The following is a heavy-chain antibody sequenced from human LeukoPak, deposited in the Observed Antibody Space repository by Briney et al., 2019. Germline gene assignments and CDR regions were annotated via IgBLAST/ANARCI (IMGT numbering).Heavy chain of an antibody. D-gene: IGHD2-15*01. CDR1: GFTFSGYG. Sequence: GGSLRLSCAASGFTFSGYGMHWFRQAPGKGLEWVAVISYDGSNKYYADPVKGRFTISRDSSKNTLYLQMNSLRAEDTAVYYCAKDPNNCSGGSCLYYFDYWGQGTLGTVSS. J-gene: IGHJ4*02. V-gene: IGHV3-30*18. CDR2: ISYDGSNK. CDR3: AKDPNNCSGGSCLYYFDY.